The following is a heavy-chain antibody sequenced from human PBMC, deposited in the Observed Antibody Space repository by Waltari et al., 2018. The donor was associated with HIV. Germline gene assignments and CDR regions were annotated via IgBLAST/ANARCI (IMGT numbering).Heavy chain of an antibody. V-gene: IGHV3-53*01. CDR2: IYGGGSP. J-gene: IGHJ2*01. D-gene: IGHD4-17*01. Sequence: EVQVVESGGSLIQPGGSLRLSCAASGFTVRGGYLTGVRQAPGKGLEWISLIYGGGSPSYADSVKGRFTLSRDTSTNTIYLQMDNLRAEDTAMYHCATTSTVGRNWHFDVWGRGSLVTVSS. CDR3: ATTSTVGRNWHFDV. CDR1: GFTVRGGY.